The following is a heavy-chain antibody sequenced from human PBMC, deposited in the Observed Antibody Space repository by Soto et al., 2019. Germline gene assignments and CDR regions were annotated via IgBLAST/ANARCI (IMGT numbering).Heavy chain of an antibody. Sequence: QVRLVESGGGVVQPGRFLRLSCAASGFTFSNYAMHWVRQAPGKGLEWVAVMSFDETKKYHAASVEGRFTISRDNSQNTLDLQMNSLRAEDTALYYCASSHAPYYYDTTGFFFGLDVWGQGTTVVVSS. CDR3: ASSHAPYYYDTTGFFFGLDV. CDR1: GFTFSNYA. CDR2: MSFDETKK. D-gene: IGHD3-22*01. V-gene: IGHV3-30-3*01. J-gene: IGHJ6*02.